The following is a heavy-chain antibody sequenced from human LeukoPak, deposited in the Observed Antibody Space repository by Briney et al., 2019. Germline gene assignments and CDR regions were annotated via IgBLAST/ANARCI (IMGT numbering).Heavy chain of an antibody. D-gene: IGHD3-10*01. CDR3: AREGSGSYLGYYYYMEV. CDR1: GGSISSYY. Sequence: SETLSLTCTVSGGSISSYYYSWVRQPAGKGLEWIGRINTSGSTNYNPSLKSRVTISADKSKKQFSLRLTSVTAADTAVYYCAREGSGSYLGYYYYMEVWGTGTTVTVSS. CDR2: INTSGST. J-gene: IGHJ6*03. V-gene: IGHV4-4*07.